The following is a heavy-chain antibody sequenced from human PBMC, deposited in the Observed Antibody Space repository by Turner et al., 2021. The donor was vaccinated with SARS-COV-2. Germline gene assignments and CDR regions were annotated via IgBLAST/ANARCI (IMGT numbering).Heavy chain of an antibody. CDR2: IWNDGSNK. CDR1: GFSFSSYA. V-gene: IGHV3-33*01. D-gene: IGHD3-10*01. Sequence: QVPLVESGGGVVQPGGSLTLSCAASGFSFSSYAMHWVRQAPEKGLGWVAIIWNDGSNKYNANSVKGRFTVSRDNSQNTLFLHMSALRVDDTAVYHCGRAFGSGSFLIDYWGQGTQVTVSS. J-gene: IGHJ4*02. CDR3: GRAFGSGSFLIDY.